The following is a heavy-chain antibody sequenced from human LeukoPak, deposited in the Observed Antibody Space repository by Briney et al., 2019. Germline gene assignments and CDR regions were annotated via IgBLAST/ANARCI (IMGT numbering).Heavy chain of an antibody. Sequence: GGSLRLSCGASGFTFTTHWIHWVRQAPGKGLVWVSRIKPDGSDTNYADSVKGRFTISRDNAKNTVYLQMNSLRAEDTAVYYCARGRYGGYFIDYWGQGTLVTVSS. V-gene: IGHV3-74*01. J-gene: IGHJ4*02. CDR3: ARGRYGGYFIDY. CDR1: GFTFTTHW. CDR2: IKPDGSDT. D-gene: IGHD5-12*01.